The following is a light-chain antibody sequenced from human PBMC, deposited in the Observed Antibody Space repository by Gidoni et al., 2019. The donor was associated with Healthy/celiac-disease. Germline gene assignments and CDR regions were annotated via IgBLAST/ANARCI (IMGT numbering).Light chain of an antibody. CDR3: QQRSNWLLYT. V-gene: IGKV3-11*01. CDR2: DAS. CDR1: QSVSSY. J-gene: IGKJ2*01. Sequence: IVLTQSPATLSLSPGERATLSCRASQSVSSYLAWYQQKPGQAPRLLIYDASNRATGIPARFSGSGSGTDFTLTISSLEPEDFAVYYCQQRSNWLLYTFXXXTKLEIK.